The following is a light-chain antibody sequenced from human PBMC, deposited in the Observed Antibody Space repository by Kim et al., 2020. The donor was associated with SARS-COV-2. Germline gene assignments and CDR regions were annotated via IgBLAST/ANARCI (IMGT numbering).Light chain of an antibody. CDR3: QQYGSSPHT. CDR2: GPS. V-gene: IGKV3-20*01. J-gene: IGKJ4*01. Sequence: EIVLMQSPGTLSLSPGARATLSCRASQSVSSSYLAWYQQKPGQAPRLLIYGPSSRATGIPDRFSGSGSGTDFTLTISRLEPEDFAVYYCQQYGSSPHTFGGGTKVDVK. CDR1: QSVSSSY.